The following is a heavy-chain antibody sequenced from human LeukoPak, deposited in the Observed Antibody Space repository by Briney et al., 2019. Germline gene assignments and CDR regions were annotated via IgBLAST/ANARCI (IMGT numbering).Heavy chain of an antibody. Sequence: ASVKVSCKASGYTFTTYAMHWVRQAPGQRLEWMGWINAGNGNTKYSQKFQGRVTITRDTSASTAYMELSSLRSEDTAVYYCARDGIYGDCDIWGQGTMVTVPS. CDR3: ARDGIYGDCDI. V-gene: IGHV1-3*01. J-gene: IGHJ3*02. CDR1: GYTFTTYA. CDR2: INAGNGNT. D-gene: IGHD4-17*01.